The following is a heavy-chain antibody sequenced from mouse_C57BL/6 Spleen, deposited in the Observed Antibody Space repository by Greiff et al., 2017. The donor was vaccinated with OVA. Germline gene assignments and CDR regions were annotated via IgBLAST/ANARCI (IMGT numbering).Heavy chain of an antibody. V-gene: IGHV1-82*01. D-gene: IGHD2-5*01. Sequence: VQLQQSGPELVKPGASVKISCKASGYAFSSSWMNWVKQRPGKGLEWIGRIYPGDGDTNYNGKFKGKATLTADKSSSTAYMQLSSLTSEDSAVYFCARPYSNYEWYFDVWGTGTTVTVSS. CDR1: GYAFSSSW. CDR3: ARPYSNYEWYFDV. CDR2: IYPGDGDT. J-gene: IGHJ1*03.